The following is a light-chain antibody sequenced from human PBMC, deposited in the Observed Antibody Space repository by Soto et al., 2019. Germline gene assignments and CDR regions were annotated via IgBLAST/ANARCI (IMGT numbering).Light chain of an antibody. V-gene: IGKV3D-15*01. Sequence: EIVMTQSPATLSVSPGERATLSCRASQSVSSNLAWYQQKPGQAPRLLIYGASIRATGIPARFSGSGSGTESTLTISSLQSEDFAVYYCQQYNNWPQTFGQGTKLEIK. CDR3: QQYNNWPQT. CDR2: GAS. J-gene: IGKJ2*01. CDR1: QSVSSN.